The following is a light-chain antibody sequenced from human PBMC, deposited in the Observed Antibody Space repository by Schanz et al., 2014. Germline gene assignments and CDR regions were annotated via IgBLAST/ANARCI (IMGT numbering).Light chain of an antibody. CDR2: ANN. CDR3: AAWDVSLNGLV. J-gene: IGLJ3*02. V-gene: IGLV1-44*01. CDR1: NSNIGSKS. Sequence: QSVLTQPPSASGTPGQRVTVSCSGSNSNIGSKSVNWYQHLPGTAPKLLIYANNQRPSGVPDRFSASKSGTSASLAISGLQSEDEAHYYCAAWDVSLNGLVFGGGTKLTDL.